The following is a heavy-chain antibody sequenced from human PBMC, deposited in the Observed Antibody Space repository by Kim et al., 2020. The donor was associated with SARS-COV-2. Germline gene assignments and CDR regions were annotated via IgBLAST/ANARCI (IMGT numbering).Heavy chain of an antibody. Sequence: SETLSLTCTVSGGSVDTYYWSWIRQSPKKGLEWIGYIYSNGNTNYNPTLKNRLTILIDTSKNQISLNLSSVTAADTAVYYCVREGKILHYNWFDPWGQGTLLTVTS. CDR2: IYSNGNT. V-gene: IGHV4-59*02. CDR1: GGSVDTYY. D-gene: IGHD3-10*01. CDR3: VREGKILHYNWFDP. J-gene: IGHJ5*02.